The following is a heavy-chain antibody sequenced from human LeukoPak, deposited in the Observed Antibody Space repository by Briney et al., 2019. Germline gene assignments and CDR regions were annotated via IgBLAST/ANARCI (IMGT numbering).Heavy chain of an antibody. CDR3: ARDTRGEWLVRDYYYYGMDV. CDR1: GYTFTAHY. J-gene: IGHJ6*02. V-gene: IGHV1-2*02. CDR2: INCNSGGT. D-gene: IGHD6-19*01. Sequence: ASVKVSCKASGYTFTAHYTHWVRQAPGQGPEWMGWINCNSGGTNYAQRFQGRVTMTRDTSISTAYMDLSRLRSDDTAVYYCARDTRGEWLVRDYYYYGMDVWGQGTTLTVSS.